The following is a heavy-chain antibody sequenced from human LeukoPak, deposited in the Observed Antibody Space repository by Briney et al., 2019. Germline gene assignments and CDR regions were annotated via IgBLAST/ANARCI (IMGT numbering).Heavy chain of an antibody. CDR2: ISGYNGNT. V-gene: IGHV1-18*01. CDR1: GYTFGIYG. CDR3: ARVAATVVTRTDY. D-gene: IGHD4-23*01. J-gene: IGHJ4*02. Sequence: ASVKVSCKASGYTFGIYGIGWVRQAPGQGLEWMGWISGYNGNTDYAQNLQGRVTMTTDTSTSTAYMELRSLTSDDTAVYYCARVAATVVTRTDYWGQGTLVTVSS.